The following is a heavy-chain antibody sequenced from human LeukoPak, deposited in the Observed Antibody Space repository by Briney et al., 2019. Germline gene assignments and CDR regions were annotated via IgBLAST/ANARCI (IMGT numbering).Heavy chain of an antibody. V-gene: IGHV4-31*03. J-gene: IGHJ6*03. CDR2: IYYSGST. D-gene: IGHD6-13*01. CDR1: GDSISSGGYY. Sequence: PSQTLSLTCTVSGDSISSGGYYWSWIRQHPGDGLEWIGYIYYSGSTYYNPSLKRRITISVDTSKNQFSLKLSSVTAADTAVYYCARAYSSSWYYYYYMDVWGKGTTVTVSS. CDR3: ARAYSSSWYYYYYMDV.